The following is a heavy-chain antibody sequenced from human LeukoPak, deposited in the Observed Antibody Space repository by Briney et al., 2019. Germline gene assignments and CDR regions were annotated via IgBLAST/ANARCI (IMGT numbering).Heavy chain of an antibody. D-gene: IGHD3-10*01. CDR2: INPNSGGT. Sequence: ASVKVSCEASGYTFTGYYMHWVRQAPGQGLEWMGWINPNSGGTNYAQKFQGRVTMTRDTSISTAYMELSRLRSDDTAVYYCAGWSNSGSYFNTWGQGTLVTVSS. V-gene: IGHV1-2*02. J-gene: IGHJ5*02. CDR1: GYTFTGYY. CDR3: AGWSNSGSYFNT.